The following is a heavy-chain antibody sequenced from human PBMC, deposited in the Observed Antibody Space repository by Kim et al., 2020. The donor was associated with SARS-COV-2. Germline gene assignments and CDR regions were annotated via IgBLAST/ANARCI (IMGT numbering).Heavy chain of an antibody. J-gene: IGHJ5*02. V-gene: IGHV1-2*02. CDR3: ARIPQRAAGYNWFDP. CDR2: INPNSGGT. D-gene: IGHD6-13*01. CDR1: GYTFTGYY. Sequence: ASVKVSCKASGYTFTGYYMHWVRQAPGQGLVWMGWINPNSGGTNYAQKFQGRVTMTRDTSISTAYMELSRLRSDDTAVYYCARIPQRAAGYNWFDPWGQGTLVTVSS.